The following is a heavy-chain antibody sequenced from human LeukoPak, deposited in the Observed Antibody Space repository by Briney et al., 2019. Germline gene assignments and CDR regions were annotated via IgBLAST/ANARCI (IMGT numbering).Heavy chain of an antibody. CDR2: IKQDGSEK. D-gene: IGHD1-26*01. CDR3: ARDKIVGATHFDY. Sequence: GGSLRLSCAASGFTFSSYWMSWVRRAPGKGLEWVANIKQDGSEKYYVDSVKGRFTISRDNAKTSLYLQMNSLRAEDTAVYYCARDKIVGATHFDYWGQGTLVTVSS. CDR1: GFTFSSYW. V-gene: IGHV3-7*01. J-gene: IGHJ4*02.